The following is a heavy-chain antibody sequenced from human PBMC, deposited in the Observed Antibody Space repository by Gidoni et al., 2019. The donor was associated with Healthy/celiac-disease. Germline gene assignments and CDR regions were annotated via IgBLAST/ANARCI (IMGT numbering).Heavy chain of an antibody. J-gene: IGHJ6*02. D-gene: IGHD3-22*01. Sequence: QVPLQESGPGLVKPSETLSLSCRVSGYSLSSGYYSGWIRQPPGKGLEWIGSIYHSGITYYNPSLKIGVTISVDTSKDQFTLKLSTVTAADTAVYYCASSYDSSGYSLYYYYYGMDVWGQGTTVTVSS. CDR2: IYHSGIT. V-gene: IGHV4-38-2*01. CDR3: ASSYDSSGYSLYYYYYGMDV. CDR1: GYSLSSGYY.